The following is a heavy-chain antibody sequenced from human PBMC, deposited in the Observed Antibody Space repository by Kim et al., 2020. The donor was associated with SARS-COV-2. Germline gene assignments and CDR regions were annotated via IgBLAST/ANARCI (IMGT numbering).Heavy chain of an antibody. CDR1: GFTFNNYA. CDR2: ISGDGYNT. CDR3: VKMSGGHGGRNFDC. V-gene: IGHV3-23*01. D-gene: IGHD3-16*01. J-gene: IGHJ4*02. Sequence: GGSLRLSCAASGFTFNNYAMSWVRQAPEKGLEWVSIISGDGYNTYYADSVKGRFTISRTNSQNTLYLQMNSLRAEDTALYYCVKMSGGHGGRNFDCWGEGPSVSVSS.